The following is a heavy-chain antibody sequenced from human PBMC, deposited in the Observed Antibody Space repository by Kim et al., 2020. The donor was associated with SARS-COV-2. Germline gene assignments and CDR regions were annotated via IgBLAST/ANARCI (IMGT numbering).Heavy chain of an antibody. J-gene: IGHJ4*01. V-gene: IGHV3-48*02. CDR3: SRASGYCGSTRCSYFGY. CDR1: GFSFGSYS. Sequence: GGSLRLSCAASGFSFGSYSMTWVRQAPGKGLEWVSYISSSSTTIYYAASVKGRFTISRDNAKNSLYLQMNSMRDEDTAVYSCSRASGYCGSTRCSYFGY. D-gene: IGHD2-2*01. CDR2: ISSSSTTI.